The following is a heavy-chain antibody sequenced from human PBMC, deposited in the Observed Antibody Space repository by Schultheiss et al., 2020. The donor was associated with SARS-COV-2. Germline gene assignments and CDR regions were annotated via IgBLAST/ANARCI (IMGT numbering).Heavy chain of an antibody. J-gene: IGHJ2*01. CDR1: GGSISSYY. Sequence: SQTLSLTCTASGGSISSYYWSWIRQPPGKGLEWIGYIYYSGSTNYNPSLKSPVTISVDTSKNQFSLKLSSVTAADTAVYYCARVYYDSSGYRQHFDLWGRGAVVT. CDR2: IYYSGST. D-gene: IGHD3-22*01. V-gene: IGHV4-59*01. CDR3: ARVYYDSSGYRQHFDL.